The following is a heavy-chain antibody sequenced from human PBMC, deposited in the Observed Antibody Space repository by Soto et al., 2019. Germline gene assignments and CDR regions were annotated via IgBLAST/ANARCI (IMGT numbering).Heavy chain of an antibody. V-gene: IGHV1-2*02. CDR3: ARNMDYYYGRGSGNGHGF. CDR2: INPKFGDT. Sequence: QVQLVQSVAEVKEPGDSVRVSCEASGYTFTAYYIHWVRQAPGQGLEWMGWINPKFGDTTYAQDFQGRVSMTRDMSISTVYMELSRLTSDDTARYYCARNMDYYYGRGSGNGHGFWGQGTTVTV. D-gene: IGHD3-10*02. CDR1: GYTFTAYY. J-gene: IGHJ6*02.